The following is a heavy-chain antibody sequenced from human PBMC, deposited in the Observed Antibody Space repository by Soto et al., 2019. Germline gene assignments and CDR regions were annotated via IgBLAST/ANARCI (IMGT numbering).Heavy chain of an antibody. J-gene: IGHJ6*02. CDR1: GFTFSSYW. CDR2: INSDGSST. D-gene: IGHD4-17*01. V-gene: IGHV3-74*01. Sequence: PVGSLRLSCAASGFTFSSYWMHWVRQAPGKGLVWVSRINSDGSSTSYADSVKGRFTISRDNAKNTLYLQMNSLRAEDTAVYYCARAPTVRPRPGTYYYGMDVWGQGTTVTVSS. CDR3: ARAPTVRPRPGTYYYGMDV.